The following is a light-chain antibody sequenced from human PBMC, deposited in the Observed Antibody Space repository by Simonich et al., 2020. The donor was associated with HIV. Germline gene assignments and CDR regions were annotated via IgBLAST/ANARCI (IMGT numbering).Light chain of an antibody. CDR2: GAS. J-gene: IGKJ1*01. CDR1: RSVLYSSNNKNY. V-gene: IGKV4-1*01. CDR3: QQYYSTPPT. Sequence: DIVMTQSPDSLAVSLGERATINCKSSRSVLYSSNNKNYLAWYQKKPGQPPNLLIYGASTRESGVPDRFSASGSGTDFTLTISSLQAEDVAVYYCQQYYSTPPTFGQGTKVEIK.